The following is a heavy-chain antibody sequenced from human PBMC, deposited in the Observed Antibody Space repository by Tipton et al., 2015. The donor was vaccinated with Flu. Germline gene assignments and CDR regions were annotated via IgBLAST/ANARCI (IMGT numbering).Heavy chain of an antibody. D-gene: IGHD3-3*01. J-gene: IGHJ3*02. V-gene: IGHV4-59*01. CDR1: GGSISSYY. CDR3: ARASPYDFWSGTGPDAFDI. Sequence: TLSLTCTVSGGSISSYYWSWIRQPPGKGLEWIGYIYYSGSTNYNPSLKSRVTISVDTSKNQFSLKLSSVTAADTAVYYCARASPYDFWSGTGPDAFDIWGQGTMVTVSS. CDR2: IYYSGST.